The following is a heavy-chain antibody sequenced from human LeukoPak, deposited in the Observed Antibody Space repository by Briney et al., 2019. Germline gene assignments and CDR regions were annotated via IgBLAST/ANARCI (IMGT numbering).Heavy chain of an antibody. J-gene: IGHJ4*02. Sequence: PGGSLRLSCAASGFRFSSYWMSWVRQAPGKGLGWVANTKQDGSEKYYVDSFKARFTISRDNAKNSLYLQMNRLRAEDTAVYDCARDGGHFDYWGQGTLVTVSS. CDR2: TKQDGSEK. CDR1: GFRFSSYW. D-gene: IGHD3-16*01. CDR3: ARDGGHFDY. V-gene: IGHV3-7*01.